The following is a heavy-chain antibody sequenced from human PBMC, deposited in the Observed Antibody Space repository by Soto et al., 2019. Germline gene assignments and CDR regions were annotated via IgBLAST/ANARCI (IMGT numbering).Heavy chain of an antibody. V-gene: IGHV4-39*01. J-gene: IGHJ5*02. CDR2: IYYTGRT. CDR3: ATKWSDNWFDP. CDR1: GGSISTSSYY. Sequence: QLQLQESGPGLVKPSETLSLTCSVSGGSISTSSYYWGWIRQPPGKGLEWIGSIYYTGRTYYHPSLKSRATISVDTSKNQFSLKLSSVTAADTAVYYCATKWSDNWFDPWGQGTLVTVSS. D-gene: IGHD2-15*01.